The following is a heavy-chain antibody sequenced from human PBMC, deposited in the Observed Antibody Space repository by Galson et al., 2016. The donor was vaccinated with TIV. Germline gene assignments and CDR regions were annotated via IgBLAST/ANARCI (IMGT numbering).Heavy chain of an antibody. CDR1: GFSFSSHA. J-gene: IGHJ6*02. D-gene: IGHD3-16*01. CDR2: ISHDEHHK. V-gene: IGHV3-30*04. Sequence: SLRLSCAASGFSFSSHAIHWVRQAPGKGLEWTAIISHDEHHKYYADSVQGRFTVSTDNSINTLYLQIDSLRPEDTARYFCVRGGARGYYYYGLDVWGQGTTVTVSS. CDR3: VRGGARGYYYYGLDV.